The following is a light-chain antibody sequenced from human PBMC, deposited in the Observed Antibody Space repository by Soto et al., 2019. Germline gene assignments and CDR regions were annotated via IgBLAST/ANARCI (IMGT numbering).Light chain of an antibody. CDR1: QSVANNY. J-gene: IGKJ4*01. CDR3: EQYGSTPLT. Sequence: EIVLTQSPGTLSLSPGERATLSCRASQSVANNYLAGYQQKPGQAPRFLMYDASSRATGIPDRFSGSGSGNDFTLTISRLEPEDFAVYYCEQYGSTPLTFGGGTKVEIK. V-gene: IGKV3-20*01. CDR2: DAS.